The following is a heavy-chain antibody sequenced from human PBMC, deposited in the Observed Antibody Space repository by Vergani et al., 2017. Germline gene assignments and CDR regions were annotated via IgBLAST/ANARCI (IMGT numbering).Heavy chain of an antibody. J-gene: IGHJ4*02. D-gene: IGHD4-17*01. CDR1: GFTFSSYG. CDR3: AREDYGDYQANDY. Sequence: VQLLESGGGLVQPGGSLRLSCAASGFTFSSYGMHWVRQAPGKGLEWVAVIWYDGSNKYYADSVKGRFTISRDNSKNTLYLQMNSLRAEDTAVYYCAREDYGDYQANDYWGQGTLVTVSS. CDR2: IWYDGSNK. V-gene: IGHV3-33*01.